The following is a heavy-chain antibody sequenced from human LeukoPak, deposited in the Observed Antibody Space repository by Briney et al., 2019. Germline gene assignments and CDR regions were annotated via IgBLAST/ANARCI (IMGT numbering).Heavy chain of an antibody. CDR2: IIPIFGTA. J-gene: IGHJ3*02. V-gene: IGHV1-69*13. CDR3: ANEVSDAFDI. CDR1: GGTFSSYA. Sequence: GASVKVSCKASGGTFSSYAISWVRQAPGQGLEWMGGIIPIFGTANYAQKFQGRVTITADESTSTAYMELSSLRSEDTAVYYCANEVSDAFDIWGQGTMVTVSS.